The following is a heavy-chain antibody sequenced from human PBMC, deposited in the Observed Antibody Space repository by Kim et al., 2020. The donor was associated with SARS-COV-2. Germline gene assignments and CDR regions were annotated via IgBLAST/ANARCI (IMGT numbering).Heavy chain of an antibody. CDR3: AKVTTLIAPFYDY. J-gene: IGHJ4*02. V-gene: IGHV3-23*01. Sequence: YAQSVQGRLTISRDNSKTALNLEMNSLRAEDTALYYCAKVTTLIAPFYDYWGQGTLVTVSS. D-gene: IGHD4-4*01.